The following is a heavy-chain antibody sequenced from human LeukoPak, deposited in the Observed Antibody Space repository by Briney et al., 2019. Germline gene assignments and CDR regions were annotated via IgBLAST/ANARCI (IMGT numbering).Heavy chain of an antibody. V-gene: IGHV4-34*01. Sequence: SETLSLTCAAYGGSFSGYYWSWIRQPPGKGLEWIGEINHSGSTYYNPSLKSRVTISVDTSKNQFSLKLSSVTAADTAVYYCARAKWFGELLGWFDPWGQGTLVTVSS. J-gene: IGHJ5*02. D-gene: IGHD3-10*01. CDR2: INHSGST. CDR1: GGSFSGYY. CDR3: ARAKWFGELLGWFDP.